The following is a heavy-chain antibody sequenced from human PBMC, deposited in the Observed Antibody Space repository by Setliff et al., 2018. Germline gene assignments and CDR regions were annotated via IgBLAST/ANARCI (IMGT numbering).Heavy chain of an antibody. D-gene: IGHD3-9*01. V-gene: IGHV3-23*01. CDR3: AKDPLLKGRYFDPFYFGY. J-gene: IGHJ4*02. Sequence: ETLSLTCAVSGGPTIGYYWTWVRQAPGKGLEWVLSISASGGSTYYADSVKGRFTISRDNSKNTLYLQMSSLRAEDTAVYYCAKDPLLKGRYFDPFYFGYWGQGTLVTASS. CDR2: ISASGGST. CDR1: GGPTIGYY.